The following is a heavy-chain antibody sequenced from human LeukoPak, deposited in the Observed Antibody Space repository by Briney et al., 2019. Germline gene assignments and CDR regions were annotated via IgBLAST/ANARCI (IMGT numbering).Heavy chain of an antibody. V-gene: IGHV4-38-2*02. J-gene: IGHJ4*02. CDR1: GYSISSGYY. CDR3: ASRSGTVDY. D-gene: IGHD1-26*01. CDR2: IYHSGST. Sequence: SETLSLTCTVSGYSISSGYYWGWIRQPPGKGLEWIGSIYHSGSTYYNPSLKSRVTISVDTSKNQFSLKLSSVTAADTAVYYCASRSGTVDYWGQGTLVTVSS.